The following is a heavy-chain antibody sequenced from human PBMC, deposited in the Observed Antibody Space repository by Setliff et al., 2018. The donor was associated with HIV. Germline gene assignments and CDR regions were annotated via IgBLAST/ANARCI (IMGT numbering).Heavy chain of an antibody. CDR1: GDTDCY. CDR3: ATLDPSGGNFLAY. Sequence: PSETLSLTCTVSGDTDCYWNWIRQPPGKGLEWIGYIHASAQTNYNHSLKIRVTISLDTSKMQFSLHLTSVTAADTAVYYCATLDPSGGNFLAYWGQGTLVTVSS. CDR2: IHASAQT. J-gene: IGHJ4*02. V-gene: IGHV4-4*09. D-gene: IGHD2-21*02.